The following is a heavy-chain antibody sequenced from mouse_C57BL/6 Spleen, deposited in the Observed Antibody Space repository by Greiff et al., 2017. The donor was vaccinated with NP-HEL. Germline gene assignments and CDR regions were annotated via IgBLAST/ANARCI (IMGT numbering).Heavy chain of an antibody. J-gene: IGHJ1*03. V-gene: IGHV1-59*01. CDR3: ARFGTTVVGYFDV. CDR2: IDPSDSYT. CDR1: GYTFTSYW. D-gene: IGHD1-1*01. Sequence: QVQLQQPGAELVRPGPSVKLSCKASGYTFTSYWMHWVKQRPGQGLEWIGVIDPSDSYTNYNQKFKGKATLTVDTSSSTAYMQLSSLTSEDSAVYYCARFGTTVVGYFDVWGTGTTVTVSS.